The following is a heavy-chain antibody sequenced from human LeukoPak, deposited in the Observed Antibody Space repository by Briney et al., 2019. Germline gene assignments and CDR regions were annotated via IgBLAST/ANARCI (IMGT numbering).Heavy chain of an antibody. D-gene: IGHD2-15*01. Sequence: GGSLRLSCAASGFSFNEYWMSWVRQAPGKGPEWVANIKEDGSDKYYIDSAKGRFTISRDDGTNSVFLEMNSLRPEDTGLYYCARDSRPRGGSCFDNWGQGTLVTVSS. CDR1: GFSFNEYW. CDR2: IKEDGSDK. V-gene: IGHV3-7*01. J-gene: IGHJ4*02. CDR3: ARDSRPRGGSCFDN.